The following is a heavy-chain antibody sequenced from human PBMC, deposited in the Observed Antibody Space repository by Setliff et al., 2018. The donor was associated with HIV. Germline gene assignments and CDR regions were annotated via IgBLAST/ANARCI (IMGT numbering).Heavy chain of an antibody. J-gene: IGHJ3*02. CDR2: VRSKGYGGTT. V-gene: IGHV3-49*04. D-gene: IGHD3-3*01. CDR3: TRDRDNNFWSGLAFDI. CDR1: GFTFSSYG. Sequence: GGSLRLSCAASGFTFSSYGMSWVRQAPGKGLEWVGFVRSKGYGGTTEYAASVKGRFTISRDDSQTIAYLQMNSLKTEDTAVYYCTRDRDNNFWSGLAFDIWGQGTTVTVSS.